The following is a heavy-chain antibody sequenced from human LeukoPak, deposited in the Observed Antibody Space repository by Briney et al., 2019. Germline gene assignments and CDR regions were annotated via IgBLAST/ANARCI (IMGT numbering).Heavy chain of an antibody. V-gene: IGHV4-4*02. CDR2: IYHSGST. Sequence: SETLSLTCAVSGGSISSSNWWSWVRQPPGKGLEWIGEIYHSGSTDYNPSLKSRVTILEDKSKNQFSLKLSSVTAADTAVYYCARASRWLHSAILFWGQGTLVTVSS. CDR1: GGSISSSNW. J-gene: IGHJ4*02. CDR3: ARASRWLHSAILF. D-gene: IGHD5-24*01.